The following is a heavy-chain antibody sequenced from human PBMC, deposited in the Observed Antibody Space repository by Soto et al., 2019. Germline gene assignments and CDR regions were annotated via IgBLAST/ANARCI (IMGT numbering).Heavy chain of an antibody. V-gene: IGHV3-43*01. CDR3: AKDIAARPDYFDY. J-gene: IGHJ4*02. Sequence: DVQLVESGGVVVQPGGSLRLSCAASGFTFDDYTMHWVRQAPGKGLEWVSLISWDGGSTYYADSVKGRFTISRDNSKNSLYLQMNSLRTEDTALYYCAKDIAARPDYFDYWGQGTLVTVSS. CDR2: ISWDGGST. CDR1: GFTFDDYT. D-gene: IGHD6-6*01.